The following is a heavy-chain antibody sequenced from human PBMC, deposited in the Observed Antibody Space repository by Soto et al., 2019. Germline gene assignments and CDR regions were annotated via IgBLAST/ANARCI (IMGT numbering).Heavy chain of an antibody. D-gene: IGHD4-17*01. CDR2: VYYSGST. CDR1: GGSISSGGYY. Sequence: PSDTLSLTCTVSGGSISSGGYYWSWIRQQSGKGLEWIGYVYYSGSTYYNPSLKSRVAISVDTSNNQFSLKLSSVTAAHTAVYYCARSGDYGGNSGVRAFDIWGQGTMVTVSS. CDR3: ARSGDYGGNSGVRAFDI. V-gene: IGHV4-31*03. J-gene: IGHJ3*02.